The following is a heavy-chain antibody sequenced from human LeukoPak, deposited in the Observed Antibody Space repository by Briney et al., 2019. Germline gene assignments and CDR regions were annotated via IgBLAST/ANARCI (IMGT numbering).Heavy chain of an antibody. CDR2: MNPNTGNT. CDR1: GYTFTSYD. V-gene: IGHV1-8*01. CDR3: ATAIVVVVASTAAFDI. J-gene: IGHJ3*02. Sequence: ASVKVSCKASGYTFTSYDINWVRQATGQGLEWMGWMNPNTGNTGYAQKFQGRVTMTRNTSIRTAYMELSSLRSEDTAVYYCATAIVVVVASTAAFDIWGQGTMVTVSS. D-gene: IGHD2-15*01.